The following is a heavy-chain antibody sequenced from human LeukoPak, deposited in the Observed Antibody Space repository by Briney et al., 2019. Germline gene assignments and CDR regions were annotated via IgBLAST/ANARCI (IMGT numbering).Heavy chain of an antibody. CDR3: ARDLTVTSTCWFDL. J-gene: IGHJ5*02. V-gene: IGHV3-48*03. CDR2: ISSSGSTI. CDR1: GFTFSSYE. Sequence: GGSLRLSCAASGFTFSSYEMNWVRQAPGKGLEWVSYISSSGSTIYYADSVKGRFTISRDNAKNSLYLQMDNLGAEDTAAYYCARDLTVTSTCWFDLWGQGTLVTVSS. D-gene: IGHD4-11*01.